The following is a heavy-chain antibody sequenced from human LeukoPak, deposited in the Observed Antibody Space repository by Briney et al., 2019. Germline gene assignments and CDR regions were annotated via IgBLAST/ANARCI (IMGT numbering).Heavy chain of an antibody. D-gene: IGHD3-9*01. CDR1: GFTFSSSA. CDR3: TTRLRYFDWTIYDFDY. V-gene: IGHV3-15*01. CDR2: IKSKTDGGTT. Sequence: TGGSLRLSCAPSGFTFSSSAMSWVRQAPGKGLEWVGRIKSKTDGGTTDYAAPVKGRFTISRDDSKNTLYLQMNSLKTEDTAVYYCTTRLRYFDWTIYDFDYWGQGTLVTVSS. J-gene: IGHJ4*02.